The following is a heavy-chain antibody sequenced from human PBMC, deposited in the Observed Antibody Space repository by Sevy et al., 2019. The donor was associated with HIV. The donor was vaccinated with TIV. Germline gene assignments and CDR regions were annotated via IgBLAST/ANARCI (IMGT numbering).Heavy chain of an antibody. CDR1: GFTVSSSY. CDR3: ARGRGVFGAVAINWFDP. CDR2: IYSGGST. D-gene: IGHD3-3*01. Sequence: GGSLRLSCAASGFTVSSSYMTWVRQPPGKGLEWVSVIYSGGSTYYADSVKGRFTISRDNSKDTLYLQMNNLRADDTAVYYCARGRGVFGAVAINWFDPWGQAALVTVSS. V-gene: IGHV3-53*01. J-gene: IGHJ5*02.